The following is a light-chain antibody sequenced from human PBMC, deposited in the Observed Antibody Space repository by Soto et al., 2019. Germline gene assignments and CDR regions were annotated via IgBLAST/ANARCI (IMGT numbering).Light chain of an antibody. V-gene: IGKV3-11*01. Sequence: EIVLTQSPATLSLSPGERATLSGRASQRVGSYLAWYQHKPGQAPRLLIYGASNRATDIPGRFSGRGSGTDFTLTISSLESGDSAVYYCQQRDKWPRTFGQGTKLEIK. CDR2: GAS. J-gene: IGKJ2*01. CDR3: QQRDKWPRT. CDR1: QRVGSY.